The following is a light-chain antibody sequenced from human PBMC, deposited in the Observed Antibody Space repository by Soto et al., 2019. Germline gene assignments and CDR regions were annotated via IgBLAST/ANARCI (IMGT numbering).Light chain of an antibody. CDR3: SSYAGSRNV. CDR1: SANIGNNY. J-gene: IGLJ1*01. CDR2: SNN. Sequence: QSVLTQPPSASGTPGQRVTISCSGRSANIGNNYVCWYQQLPGTAPKLLIYSNNQRPSGVPDPFSGYKSGNTASLTVSGLQAEDEADYYCSSYAGSRNVFGTGTKVTVL. V-gene: IGLV1-47*02.